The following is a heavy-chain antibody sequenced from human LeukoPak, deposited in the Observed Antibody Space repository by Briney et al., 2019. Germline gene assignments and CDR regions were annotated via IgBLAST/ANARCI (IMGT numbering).Heavy chain of an antibody. CDR1: GFTFSSYS. J-gene: IGHJ3*02. CDR3: ARDFPRDNDAFDI. V-gene: IGHV3-21*01. CDR2: ISSSSSYL. Sequence: GGSLRLSCAASGFTFSSYSMNWVRQAPGKGLEWVSSISSSSSYLYYADSVKGRFTISSDNAKNSLSLQMNSLRAEDTAFYYCARDFPRDNDAFDIWGQGTMVTVSS.